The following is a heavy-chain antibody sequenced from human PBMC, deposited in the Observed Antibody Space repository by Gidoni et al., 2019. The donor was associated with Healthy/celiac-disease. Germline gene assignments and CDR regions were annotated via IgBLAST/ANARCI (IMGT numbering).Heavy chain of an antibody. CDR2: ISSSSSYI. D-gene: IGHD3-10*01. Sequence: EVQLVESGGGLVKPGGSLRLSCAASGFTFSSYSMNWVRQAPGKGLEWVSSISSSSSYIYYADSVKGRFTISRDNAKNSLYLQMNSLRAEDAAVYYCARDRDYTPYGSGGDYWGQGTLVTVSS. V-gene: IGHV3-21*01. CDR1: GFTFSSYS. J-gene: IGHJ4*02. CDR3: ARDRDYTPYGSGGDY.